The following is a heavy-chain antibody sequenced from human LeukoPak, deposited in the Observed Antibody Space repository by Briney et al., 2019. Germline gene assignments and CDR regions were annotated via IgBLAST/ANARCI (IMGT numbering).Heavy chain of an antibody. CDR1: GFTFSSYW. CDR2: IKQDGSEK. Sequence: PGGSLRLSCAASGFTFSSYWMSWVRQAPGKGLEWVANIKQDGSEKYYVDSVKGRFTISRDNARNSLYLQMNSLRAEDTAVYYCARGSGSGSYFDWGQGTLVTVSS. D-gene: IGHD3-10*01. V-gene: IGHV3-7*01. J-gene: IGHJ4*02. CDR3: ARGSGSGSYFD.